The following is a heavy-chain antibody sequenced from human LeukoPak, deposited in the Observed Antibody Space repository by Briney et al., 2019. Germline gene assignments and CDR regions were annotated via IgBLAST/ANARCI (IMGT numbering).Heavy chain of an antibody. D-gene: IGHD6-6*01. Sequence: PSETLSLTCTVSGAAISTRDYFWGWIRQSPGQGLEWIGNIYYSGTSTYYNPSLQSRITISLATSKNQFSLKLNSVTAADTAVYFCVRVKSGRPDYWGQGTLVTVPP. V-gene: IGHV4-39*02. J-gene: IGHJ4*02. CDR3: VRVKSGRPDY. CDR2: IYYSGTST. CDR1: GAAISTRDYF.